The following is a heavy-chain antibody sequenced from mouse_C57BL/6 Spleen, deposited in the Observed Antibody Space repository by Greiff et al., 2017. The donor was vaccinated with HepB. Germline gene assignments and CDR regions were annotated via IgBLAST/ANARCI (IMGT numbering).Heavy chain of an antibody. Sequence: EVKVVESGGGLVKPGGSLKLSCAASGFTFSSYAMSWVRQTPEKRLEWVATISDGGSYTYYPDNVKGRFTISRDNAKNNLYLQMSHLKSEDTAMYYCAREGPWTYWGQGTLVTVSA. J-gene: IGHJ3*01. CDR3: AREGPWTY. CDR2: ISDGGSYT. V-gene: IGHV5-4*01. CDR1: GFTFSSYA.